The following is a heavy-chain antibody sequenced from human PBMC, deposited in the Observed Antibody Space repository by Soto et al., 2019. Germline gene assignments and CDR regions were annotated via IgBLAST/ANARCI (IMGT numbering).Heavy chain of an antibody. CDR2: INAANGDT. Sequence: TSVKVSCKASGYTLTSYGIHWVRQAPGQRLECMGWINAANGDTKYSPKFQGRVTITRDTSASTAYMELSSLRSEDTAVYYCVRRHVSATGIDWFDPWGQGTLVTVSS. V-gene: IGHV1-3*01. D-gene: IGHD6-13*01. CDR3: VRRHVSATGIDWFDP. CDR1: GYTLTSYG. J-gene: IGHJ5*02.